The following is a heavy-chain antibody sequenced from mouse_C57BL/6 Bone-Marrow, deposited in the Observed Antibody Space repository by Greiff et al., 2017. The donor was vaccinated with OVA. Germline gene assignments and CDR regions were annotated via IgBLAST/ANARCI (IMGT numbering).Heavy chain of an antibody. CDR3: ARASDDGYYVGY. V-gene: IGHV5-4*03. CDR2: ISDGGSYT. J-gene: IGHJ2*01. CDR1: GFTFSSYA. Sequence: EVMLVESGGGLVKPGGSLKLSCAASGFTFSSYAMSWVRQTPEKRLEWVATISDGGSYTYYPDNVKGRFTISRDNAKNNLYLQMSHLKSEDTAMYYCARASDDGYYVGYWGQGTTLTVSS. D-gene: IGHD2-3*01.